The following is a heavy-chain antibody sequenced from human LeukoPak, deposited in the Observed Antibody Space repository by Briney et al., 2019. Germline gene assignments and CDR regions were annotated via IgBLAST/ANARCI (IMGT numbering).Heavy chain of an antibody. D-gene: IGHD3-22*01. V-gene: IGHV3-9*01. CDR3: ARDADSSGYEYYFDY. CDR2: ISWNSGSI. Sequence: GGSLRLSCAASGFTFDDYAMHWVRQAPGKGLEWVSGISWNSGSIGYADSVKGRFTISRDNAKNSLYLQMNSLRAEDTALYYCARDADSSGYEYYFDYWGQGTLVTVSS. CDR1: GFTFDDYA. J-gene: IGHJ4*02.